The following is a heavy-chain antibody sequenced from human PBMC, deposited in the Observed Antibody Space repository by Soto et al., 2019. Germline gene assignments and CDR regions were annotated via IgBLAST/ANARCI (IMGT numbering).Heavy chain of an antibody. CDR1: GYTFTSYA. D-gene: IGHD3-10*01. V-gene: IGHV1-3*01. CDR2: INAGNGNT. CDR3: ARAPLLLWFGELSFDP. Sequence: QVQLVQSGAEVKKPGASVKVSCKASGYTFTSYATHWVRQAPGQRLEWMGWINAGNGNTKYSQKFQGRVTITRDTSASTAYMELSSLRSEDTAVYYCARAPLLLWFGELSFDPWGQGTLVTVSS. J-gene: IGHJ5*02.